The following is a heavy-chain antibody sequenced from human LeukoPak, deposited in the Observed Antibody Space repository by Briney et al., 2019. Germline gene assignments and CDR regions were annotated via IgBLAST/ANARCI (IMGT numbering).Heavy chain of an antibody. D-gene: IGHD3-10*01. Sequence: QPGGSLRLSCAASGFTFSSYGMHWVRQAPGKGLEWVAFIRYDGSDKYYADSVKGRFTISRDNSKNTLYLQMNSLRAEDTAVYYCAKFGVTMVRGVSKPYYYYYMDVWGKGTTVTISS. CDR3: AKFGVTMVRGVSKPYYYYYMDV. V-gene: IGHV3-30*02. CDR2: IRYDGSDK. J-gene: IGHJ6*03. CDR1: GFTFSSYG.